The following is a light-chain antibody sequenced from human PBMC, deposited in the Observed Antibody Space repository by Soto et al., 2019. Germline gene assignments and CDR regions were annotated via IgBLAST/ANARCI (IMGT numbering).Light chain of an antibody. J-gene: IGKJ4*01. V-gene: IGKV1-33*01. CDR1: QDITNY. Sequence: DIQMTQSPSSLSASVGDRVTITCQASQDITNYLSWYQQKPGKAPKLLIYDASNLETGVPSRFSGSGSGTDFTFTISSLQPEDIATYYCQQYDNLFLTFGGGTKVEIK. CDR2: DAS. CDR3: QQYDNLFLT.